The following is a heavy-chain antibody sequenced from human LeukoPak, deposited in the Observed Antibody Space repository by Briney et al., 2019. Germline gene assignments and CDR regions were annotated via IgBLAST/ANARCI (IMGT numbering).Heavy chain of an antibody. V-gene: IGHV3-15*01. CDR2: IKSKTDGGTT. CDR3: TTDPRAEYYDSSGYYYYYFDY. Sequence: GGSLRLSCAASGFTFRNAWMSWVREAPGKGLEWVGRIKSKTDGGTTDYAASVKGIFTISRDELKTPLYLQMNSLKTGDTAVYYCTTDPRAEYYDSSGYYYYYFDYCGQGTLITLSS. J-gene: IGHJ4*02. CDR1: GFTFRNAW. D-gene: IGHD3-22*01.